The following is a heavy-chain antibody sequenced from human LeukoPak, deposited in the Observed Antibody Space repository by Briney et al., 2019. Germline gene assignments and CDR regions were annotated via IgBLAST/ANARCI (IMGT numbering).Heavy chain of an antibody. CDR3: AKEVPYCSSTSCPIDY. D-gene: IGHD2-2*01. J-gene: IGHJ4*02. Sequence: PGGSLRLSCAASGFTFSSYGMHWVRQAPGKGLEWVAFIRYDGSNKYYADSVKGRFTISRDNSKNTLYLQMNSLRAEDTAVYYCAKEVPYCSSTSCPIDYWGQGTLVTVSS. CDR2: IRYDGSNK. V-gene: IGHV3-30*02. CDR1: GFTFSSYG.